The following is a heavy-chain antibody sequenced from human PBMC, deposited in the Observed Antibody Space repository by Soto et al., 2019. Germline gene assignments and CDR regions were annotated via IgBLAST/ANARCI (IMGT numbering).Heavy chain of an antibody. Sequence: GGSLRLSCSASGFTFINFGMRWVRQAPGKGLEWIATISGRGSSSYYADSVKGRFTISRDNSRDTLFLQMNSLRANDTAVYYCAKEMLASISRPFDSWGQGTLVTVSS. V-gene: IGHV3-23*01. CDR1: GFTFINFG. D-gene: IGHD5-12*01. J-gene: IGHJ4*02. CDR3: AKEMLASISRPFDS. CDR2: ISGRGSSS.